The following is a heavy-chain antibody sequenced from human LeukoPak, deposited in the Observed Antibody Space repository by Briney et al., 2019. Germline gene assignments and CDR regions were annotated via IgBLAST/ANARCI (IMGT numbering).Heavy chain of an antibody. Sequence: SETLSLTCTVSGGSISSYYWSWIRQPPGKGLEWIGYIYYSESTNYNPSLKSRVTISVDTSKNQFSLKLSSVTAADTAVYYCARGIYMDVWGKGTTVTVSS. CDR3: ARGIYMDV. V-gene: IGHV4-59*01. CDR1: GGSISSYY. J-gene: IGHJ6*03. CDR2: IYYSEST.